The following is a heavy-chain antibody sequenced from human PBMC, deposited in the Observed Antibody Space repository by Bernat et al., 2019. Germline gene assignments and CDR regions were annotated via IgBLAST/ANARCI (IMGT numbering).Heavy chain of an antibody. CDR2: IYWDDDK. CDR3: AHMDHLAVPYAFDI. J-gene: IGHJ3*02. V-gene: IGHV2-5*02. Sequence: QITLKESGPTLVKPTQTLTLTCTFSGFSLSTSGVGVGWIRQPPGKALEWLAPIYWDDDKRYSPSLKSRLTITKDTTKNQVVLTMTNMDPVDTATYYCAHMDHLAVPYAFDIWGQGTMVTVSS. CDR1: GFSLSTSGVG. D-gene: IGHD2-2*03.